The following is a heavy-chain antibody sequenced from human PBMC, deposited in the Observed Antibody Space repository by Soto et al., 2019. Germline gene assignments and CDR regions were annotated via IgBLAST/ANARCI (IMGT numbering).Heavy chain of an antibody. D-gene: IGHD3-3*01. CDR1: GGSVSSGSYY. J-gene: IGHJ4*02. CDR3: ARRSRGIFGVVIHDYFDY. CDR2: IYYSGST. Sequence: PSETLSLTCTVSGGSVSSGSYYRSWIRQPPGKGLEWIGYIYYSGSTNYNPSLKSRVTISVDTSKNQFSLKLSSVTAADTAVYYCARRSRGIFGVVIHDYFDYWGQGTLVTVS. V-gene: IGHV4-61*01.